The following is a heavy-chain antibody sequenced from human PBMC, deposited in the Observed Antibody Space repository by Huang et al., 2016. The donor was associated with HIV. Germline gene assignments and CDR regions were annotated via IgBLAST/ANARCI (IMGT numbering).Heavy chain of an antibody. CDR1: GGAISSSRYY. D-gene: IGHD6-19*01. Sequence: QLQLQEAGPGLVKSSETLSLTCTVSGGAISSSRYYWGWIRQPPGKGLGWIGIIYYNENTYYKPSLKSRVTMSLDISKNQFFLKLSSVTAADTAVYYCAKSSGWDNYHFYGLDVWGQGTTVTV. CDR2: IYYNENT. J-gene: IGHJ6*02. V-gene: IGHV4-39*01. CDR3: AKSSGWDNYHFYGLDV.